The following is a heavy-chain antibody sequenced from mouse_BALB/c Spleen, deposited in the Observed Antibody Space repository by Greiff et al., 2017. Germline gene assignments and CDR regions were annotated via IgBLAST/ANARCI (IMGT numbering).Heavy chain of an antibody. CDR3: ARSTMITTGALFAY. CDR1: GYTFTSYW. D-gene: IGHD2-4*01. J-gene: IGHJ3*01. CDR2: INPSTGYT. V-gene: IGHV1-7*01. Sequence: QVQLKQSGAELAKPGASVKMSCKASGYTFTSYWMHWVKQRPGQGLEWIGYINPSTGYTEYNQKFKDKATLTADKSSSTAYMQLSSLTSEDSAVYYCARSTMITTGALFAYWGQGTLVTVSA.